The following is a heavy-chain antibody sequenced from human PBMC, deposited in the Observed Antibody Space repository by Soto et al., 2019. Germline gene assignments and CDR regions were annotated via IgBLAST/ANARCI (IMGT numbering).Heavy chain of an antibody. Sequence: GASVKVSCKASGYTFTSYAMHWVRQAPGQRLEWMGWINAGNGNTKYSQKFQGRVTITRDTSASTAYMELSSLRSEDTAVYYCARVQYSYPYYYYYMDVWGKGTTVTVSS. CDR2: INAGNGNT. CDR1: GYTFTSYA. J-gene: IGHJ6*03. D-gene: IGHD5-18*01. V-gene: IGHV1-3*01. CDR3: ARVQYSYPYYYYYMDV.